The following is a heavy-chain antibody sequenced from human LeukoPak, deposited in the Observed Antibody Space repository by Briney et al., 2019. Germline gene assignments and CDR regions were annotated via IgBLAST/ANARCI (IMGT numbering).Heavy chain of an antibody. CDR2: VYTSGSTNYTSGST. CDR1: GGSISSYY. CDR3: ARGGDYILRNVFDY. Sequence: SETLSLTCIVSGGSISSYYWNWIRQPAGKGLEWIGRVYTSGSTNYTSGSTNYNPSLRTRVTMSVDTSKNQFSLKLSSVTAADTAVYYCARGGDYILRNVFDYWGQGTLVTVSS. V-gene: IGHV4-4*07. D-gene: IGHD4-17*01. J-gene: IGHJ4*02.